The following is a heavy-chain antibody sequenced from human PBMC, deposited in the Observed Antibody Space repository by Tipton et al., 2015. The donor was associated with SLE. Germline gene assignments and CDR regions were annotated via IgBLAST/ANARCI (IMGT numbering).Heavy chain of an antibody. V-gene: IGHV4-4*02. D-gene: IGHD3-16*01. CDR1: GGSISSNNW. Sequence: TLSLTCAVSGGSISSNNWWSWVRQPPGKGLEWIGYIYYSGSTNYNPSLKSRVTISVHTSKNKFSLKLTSVTAPDTAVFYCARFGGAWGTFVIWGQGTMVT. CDR3: ARFGGAWGTFVI. J-gene: IGHJ3*02. CDR2: IYYSGST.